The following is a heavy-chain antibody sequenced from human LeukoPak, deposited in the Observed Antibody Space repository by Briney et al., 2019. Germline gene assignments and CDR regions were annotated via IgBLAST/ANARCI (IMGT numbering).Heavy chain of an antibody. V-gene: IGHV3-30*02. CDR2: IRYDGSHK. J-gene: IGHJ5*02. CDR1: GFTFSSYG. CDR3: AKDRNFHGDDPNWFDP. Sequence: GGSLRLSCAASGFTFSSYGMHWVRQAPGKGLEWVAFIRYDGSHKYYADSVKGRFTISRDNSKNTLYLQMNSLRAEDTAVYYCAKDRNFHGDDPNWFDPWGQGTLVTVSS. D-gene: IGHD4-17*01.